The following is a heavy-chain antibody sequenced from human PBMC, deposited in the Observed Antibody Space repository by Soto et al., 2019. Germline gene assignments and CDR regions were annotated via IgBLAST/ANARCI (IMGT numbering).Heavy chain of an antibody. CDR1: GGTFSSYA. CDR2: IIPIFGTA. CDR3: ATLGPWFGESPFDY. J-gene: IGHJ4*02. Sequence: GASVKVSCKASGGTFSSYAISWVRQAPGQGLEWMGGIIPIFGTANYAQKFQGRVTITADESTSTAYMELSSLRSEDTAVYYCATLGPWFGESPFDYWGQGTLVTVS. V-gene: IGHV1-69*13. D-gene: IGHD3-10*01.